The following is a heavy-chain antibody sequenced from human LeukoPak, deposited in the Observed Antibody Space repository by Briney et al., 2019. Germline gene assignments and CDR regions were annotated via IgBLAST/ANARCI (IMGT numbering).Heavy chain of an antibody. Sequence: SETLSLTCTVSGRSISSYYWIWIRQPAGKGLECIVRLYPSWSTTFNPSLERRVTISVENSKNQVSLRVTSVTAAATDVYYCARDHDSSGSFVSVYWGQGTLVTVSS. J-gene: IGHJ4*02. V-gene: IGHV4-4*07. D-gene: IGHD6-19*01. CDR3: ARDHDSSGSFVSVY. CDR1: GRSISSYY. CDR2: LYPSWST.